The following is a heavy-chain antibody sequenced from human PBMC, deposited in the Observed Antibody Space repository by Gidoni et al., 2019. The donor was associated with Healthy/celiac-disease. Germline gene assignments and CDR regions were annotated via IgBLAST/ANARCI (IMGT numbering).Heavy chain of an antibody. J-gene: IGHJ4*02. D-gene: IGHD3-10*01. CDR2: INHSGST. CDR1: GGSFSGYH. V-gene: IGHV4-34*01. CDR3: ARGVWFGELLHDY. Sequence: QVQLQQWGAGLLKPSETLSLTCAVSGGSFSGYHWSWIRQPPGKGLEWIGEINHSGSTNYNPSLKSRVTISVDTSKNQFSLKLSSVTAADTAVYYCARGVWFGELLHDYWGQGTLVTVSS.